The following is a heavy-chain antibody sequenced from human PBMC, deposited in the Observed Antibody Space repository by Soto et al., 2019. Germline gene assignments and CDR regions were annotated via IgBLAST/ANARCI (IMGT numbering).Heavy chain of an antibody. V-gene: IGHV3-11*06. CDR1: GFSFSDHY. CDR2: ISSSGTYT. D-gene: IGHD2-2*01. Sequence: GGSLRLSCAASGFSFSDHYMTFIRQAPGKGLEWISSISSSGTYTHFADSVKGRFSISRDNAQNSVLLQMNSLRADDTAVYYCARDCSSASCWGRYGMAVWGHGTTVTVSS. CDR3: ARDCSSASCWGRYGMAV. J-gene: IGHJ6*02.